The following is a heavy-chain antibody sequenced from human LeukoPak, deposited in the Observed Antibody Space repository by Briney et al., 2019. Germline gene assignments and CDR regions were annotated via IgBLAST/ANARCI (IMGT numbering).Heavy chain of an antibody. D-gene: IGHD3-22*01. V-gene: IGHV4-39*01. Sequence: SKTLSLTCIVSGGSISSTGYYWGWIRQPPGKGLEWIGAIYFSGSTYYNPSLKSRVTIFVDTSKNQFSLKLTSVTAADTAIYYCARQDSSAAYYVDYWGQGTLVTVSS. J-gene: IGHJ4*02. CDR1: GGSISSTGYY. CDR3: ARQDSSAAYYVDY. CDR2: IYFSGST.